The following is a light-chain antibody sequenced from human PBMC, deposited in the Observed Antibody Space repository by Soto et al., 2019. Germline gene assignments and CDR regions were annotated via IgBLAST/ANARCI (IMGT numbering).Light chain of an antibody. J-gene: IGKJ1*01. Sequence: AIQMTQSPSSLSASVGDRVTITFRASQDIRNELAWYQQKPGKGPNLLIYAASTSHTGVPSSFSGSGSGTDFTLTISSLQPEDSATYYCLQDYNYPRTFGQGTKVDIK. V-gene: IGKV1-6*01. CDR1: QDIRNE. CDR3: LQDYNYPRT. CDR2: AAS.